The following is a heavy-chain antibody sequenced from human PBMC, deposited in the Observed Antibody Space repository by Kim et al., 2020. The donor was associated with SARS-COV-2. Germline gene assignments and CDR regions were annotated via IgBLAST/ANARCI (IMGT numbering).Heavy chain of an antibody. CDR3: ARVPVGSSSWYYFDY. Sequence: ADSVKGRFPISRDNAKNSLYRQMNSLRAEDTAVYYCARVPVGSSSWYYFDYWGQGTLVTVSS. V-gene: IGHV3-11*05. J-gene: IGHJ4*02. D-gene: IGHD6-13*01.